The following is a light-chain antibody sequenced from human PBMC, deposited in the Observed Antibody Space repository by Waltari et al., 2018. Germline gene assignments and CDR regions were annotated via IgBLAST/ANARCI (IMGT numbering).Light chain of an antibody. CDR3: QQSFSYPRT. J-gene: IGKJ2*02. V-gene: IGKV1-39*01. CDR2: GAS. Sequence: DIQMTQSPSSLSASVGDRVTITCRASQSITNFLNWYQQKPGKAPKLLIYGASTLESGVPSRFSGRGSGTDFTLTISSLQPEDFASYYCQQSFSYPRTFGQGTKLDNK. CDR1: QSITNF.